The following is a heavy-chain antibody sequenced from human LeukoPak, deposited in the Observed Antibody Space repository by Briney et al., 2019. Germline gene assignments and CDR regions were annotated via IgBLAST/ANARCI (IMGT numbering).Heavy chain of an antibody. Sequence: PSETLSLTCTLSGGSISSYYWSWIRQPPGKGLEWIGYIYYSGSTNYNPSLKSRVTISGDTSKNQFSLKLSSVTAPDTAMYYCGNSFTVVASIFCYFDYWGQGTLVTVSS. V-gene: IGHV4-59*01. CDR1: GGSISSYY. D-gene: IGHD2-15*01. J-gene: IGHJ4*02. CDR2: IYYSGST. CDR3: GNSFTVVASIFCYFDY.